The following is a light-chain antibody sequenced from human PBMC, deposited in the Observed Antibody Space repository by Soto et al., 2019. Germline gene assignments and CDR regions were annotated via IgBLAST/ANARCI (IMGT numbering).Light chain of an antibody. CDR3: AAWDESLYGWV. Sequence: QSALTQPASVSGSPGQSITISCAGSGGDVGNYDLLSWYQQIPGKAPKLMIFEVNRRPSGVPDRFSGSKSGTSASLAIRGLQSEDEAHYYCAAWDESLYGWVFGGGTQLTVL. J-gene: IGLJ3*02. CDR1: GGDVGNYDL. CDR2: EVN. V-gene: IGLV2-14*02.